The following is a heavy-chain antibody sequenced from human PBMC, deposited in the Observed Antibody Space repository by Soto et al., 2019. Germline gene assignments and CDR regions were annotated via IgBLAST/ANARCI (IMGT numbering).Heavy chain of an antibody. J-gene: IGHJ4*02. V-gene: IGHV4-31*03. CDR3: AGIYSGSPGGTLRY. D-gene: IGHD1-26*01. CDR2: IYYSGST. Sequence: QVQLQESGPGLVKPSQTLSLTCTVSGGSISSGGYYWSWIRQHPGKGLEWIGYIYYSGSTYYNPALERGVXXSVDTSKNQFSLKLSSVTAADTAVYYCAGIYSGSPGGTLRYWGQGTLVTVSS. CDR1: GGSISSGGYY.